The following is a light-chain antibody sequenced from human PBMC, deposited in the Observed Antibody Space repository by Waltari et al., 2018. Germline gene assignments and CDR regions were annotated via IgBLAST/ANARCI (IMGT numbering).Light chain of an antibody. V-gene: IGKV3-20*01. Sequence: EIVLTQPPGSLSLSPGARATLTCRASQSVSRTLAWYQQKPGQAPRLLIYGASTRSTGIPERFSGGGSGTDFSLTISRLEPEDFAVYYCQHYVSLPATFGQGTKVEIK. J-gene: IGKJ1*01. CDR3: QHYVSLPAT. CDR2: GAS. CDR1: QSVSRT.